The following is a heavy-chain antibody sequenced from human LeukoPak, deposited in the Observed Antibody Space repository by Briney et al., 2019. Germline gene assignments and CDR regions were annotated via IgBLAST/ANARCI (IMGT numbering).Heavy chain of an antibody. CDR3: AKTEVVVAAPLGY. CDR1: GFTFSSYG. J-gene: IGHJ4*02. V-gene: IGHV3-30*18. CDR2: ISHDGSNK. D-gene: IGHD2-15*01. Sequence: PGGSLRLSCAASGFTFSSYGMHWVRQAPGKGLEWVAVISHDGSNKYYADSVKGRFTISRDNSKNTLYLQMNSLRAEDTAVYYCAKTEVVVAAPLGYWGQGTLVTVSS.